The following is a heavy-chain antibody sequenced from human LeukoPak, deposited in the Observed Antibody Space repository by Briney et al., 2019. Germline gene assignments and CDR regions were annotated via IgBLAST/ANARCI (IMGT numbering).Heavy chain of an antibody. CDR3: ARDYYDSSGYWHDAFDI. J-gene: IGHJ3*02. Sequence: PSETLSLTCTVSGGSISSYYWSWIRQPAGKGLEWIGRIYTSGSTNYNPSLKSRVTMSVDTSKNQFSLKLSSVTAADTAVYYCARDYYDSSGYWHDAFDIWGQGTMVAVSS. D-gene: IGHD3-22*01. CDR2: IYTSGST. CDR1: GGSISSYY. V-gene: IGHV4-4*07.